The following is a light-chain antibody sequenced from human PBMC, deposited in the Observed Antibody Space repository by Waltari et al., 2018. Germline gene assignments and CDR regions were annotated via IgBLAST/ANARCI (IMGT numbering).Light chain of an antibody. CDR2: RNN. V-gene: IGLV10-54*04. CDR3: SAWDSDLRGYV. Sequence: QAGLTQPPSVSKGLRQTATLSCTGHSNNVGNQGAAWLQQHQGQPPKLLSYRNNNRPSGISDRFSASRSGNTASLTITGLQPEDEADYYCSAWDSDLRGYVFGTGTKVTVL. CDR1: SNNVGNQG. J-gene: IGLJ1*01.